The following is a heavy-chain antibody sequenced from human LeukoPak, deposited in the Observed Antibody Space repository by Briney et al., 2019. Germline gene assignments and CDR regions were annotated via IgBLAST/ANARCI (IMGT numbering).Heavy chain of an antibody. CDR1: GFPFSCW. J-gene: IGHJ4*02. Sequence: RGSLRLSCAASGFPFSCWRTWVRQAAGEGLEGVANIKHDGSEKNYVDSVKGRLTISRDNAKNSLYLQMKSLRAEDTAVYYCARNRRCCGEDYWGPGTQVTVPS. D-gene: IGHD2-21*01. CDR3: ARNRRCCGEDY. CDR2: IKHDGSEK. V-gene: IGHV3-7*01.